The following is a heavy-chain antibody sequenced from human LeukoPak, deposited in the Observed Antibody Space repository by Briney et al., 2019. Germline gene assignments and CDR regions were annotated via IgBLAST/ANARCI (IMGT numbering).Heavy chain of an antibody. Sequence: GGSLRLSCAASGFTFSSYSMNWVRQAPGKGLEWVSNISGRGGSTYYADSVKGRFTISRDNSKNTLYLQMNSLRAEDTAVYYCAKSVGGTGDPVDYWGQGTLVIVSA. J-gene: IGHJ4*02. CDR3: AKSVGGTGDPVDY. CDR1: GFTFSSYS. CDR2: ISGRGGST. V-gene: IGHV3-23*01. D-gene: IGHD6-19*01.